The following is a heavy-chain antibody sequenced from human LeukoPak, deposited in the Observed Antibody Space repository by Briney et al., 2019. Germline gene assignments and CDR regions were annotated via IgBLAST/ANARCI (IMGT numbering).Heavy chain of an antibody. CDR3: ARGLQLQGIWFDP. CDR2: MNSNSGNT. CDR1: GYTFTSYD. D-gene: IGHD6-13*01. V-gene: IGHV1-8*01. Sequence: ASVKVSCKASGYTFTSYDINWVRQATGQGLEWMGWMNSNSGNTGYAQKFQGRVTMTRNTSISTAYMELSSLRSEDTAVYYCARGLQLQGIWFDPWGQGTLVTVSS. J-gene: IGHJ5*02.